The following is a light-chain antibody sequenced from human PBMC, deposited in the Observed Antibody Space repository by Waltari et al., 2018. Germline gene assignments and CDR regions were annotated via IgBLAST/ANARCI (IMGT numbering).Light chain of an antibody. CDR1: QGIRSW. Sequence: DIQMTQSPPSVSASVRDRVTITCRASQGIRSWLSWYQQKPGKAPKLLIYATSNLQSGVPSRFSGSGSGTEFTLTISSLQPEDVATYYCQEANSFPLTFGGGTKVEI. J-gene: IGKJ4*01. CDR3: QEANSFPLT. CDR2: ATS. V-gene: IGKV1-12*01.